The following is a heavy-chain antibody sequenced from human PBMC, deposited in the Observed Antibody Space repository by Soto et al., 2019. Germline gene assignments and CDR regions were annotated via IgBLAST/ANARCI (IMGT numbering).Heavy chain of an antibody. CDR3: AREKGTYSNYNDAFDI. CDR2: IYYSGST. J-gene: IGHJ3*02. D-gene: IGHD4-4*01. V-gene: IGHV4-59*01. CDR1: GGSISSYY. Sequence: SETLSLTCTVSGGSISSYYWGWIRQPPGKGLEWIGYIYYSGSTNYNPSLKSRVTISVDTSKNQFSLKLSSVTAADTAVYYCAREKGTYSNYNDAFDIWGQGTMVTVSS.